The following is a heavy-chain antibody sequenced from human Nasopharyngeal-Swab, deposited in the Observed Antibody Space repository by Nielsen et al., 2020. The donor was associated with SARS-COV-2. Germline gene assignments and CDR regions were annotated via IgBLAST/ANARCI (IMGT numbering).Heavy chain of an antibody. CDR2: MNPNSGNT. V-gene: IGHV1-8*01. CDR1: GYTFTSYD. Sequence: ASVKVSCKASGYTFTSYDINWVRQATGQGLEWMGWMNPNSGNTGYAQKFQGRVTMTRNTSISTAYMELNSLRAEDTALYYCAKDGAGDWYFDLWGRGTLVTVSS. J-gene: IGHJ2*01. CDR3: AKDGAGDWYFDL. D-gene: IGHD6-19*01.